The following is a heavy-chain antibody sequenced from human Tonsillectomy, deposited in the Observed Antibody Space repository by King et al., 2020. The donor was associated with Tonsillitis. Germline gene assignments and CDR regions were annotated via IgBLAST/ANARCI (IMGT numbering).Heavy chain of an antibody. J-gene: IGHJ6*03. D-gene: IGHD3-10*01. CDR3: TRDRVTMVRGVDYYYKDV. CDR2: IRSKPYGGTT. CDR1: GFAFGDYA. Sequence: VQLVESGGGLVQPGRSLRLACTTSGFAFGDYAMSWIRQAPGKGLEWVGFIRSKPYGGTTEYAASVKGRFTISRDDSKNIAYLQMNSLKTEDTAVYYCTRDRVTMVRGVDYYYKDVWGKGTTVTVSS. V-gene: IGHV3-49*03.